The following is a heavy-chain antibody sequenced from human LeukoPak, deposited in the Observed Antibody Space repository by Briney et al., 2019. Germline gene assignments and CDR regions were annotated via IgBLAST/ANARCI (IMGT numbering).Heavy chain of an antibody. Sequence: PSETLSLTCTVSGVSINTYYWSWIRQPPGKGLEWIGYVYYSGITNYNPSLKSRVSISLDTSKNQFSLKLSSVTAADTAVYYCARDQSSGWVDALDIWGQGTMVTVSS. CDR2: VYYSGIT. CDR3: ARDQSSGWVDALDI. J-gene: IGHJ3*02. V-gene: IGHV4-59*12. CDR1: GVSINTYY. D-gene: IGHD6-19*01.